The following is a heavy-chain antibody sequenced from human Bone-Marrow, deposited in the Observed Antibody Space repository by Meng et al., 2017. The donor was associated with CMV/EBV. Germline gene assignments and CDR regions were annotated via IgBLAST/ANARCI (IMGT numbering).Heavy chain of an antibody. CDR1: FSSYA. Sequence: FSSYAISCVRQAPGQVLEWMGGIIPILGIANYAQKFQGRVTITADKSTSTAYMELSSLRSEDTAVYYCARKGRDYYDSSGYNWFDPWGQGTLVTVSS. V-gene: IGHV1-69*10. CDR3: ARKGRDYYDSSGYNWFDP. D-gene: IGHD3-22*01. CDR2: IIPILGIA. J-gene: IGHJ5*02.